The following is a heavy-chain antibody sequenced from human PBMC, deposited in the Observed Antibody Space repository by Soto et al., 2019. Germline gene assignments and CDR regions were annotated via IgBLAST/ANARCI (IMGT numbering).Heavy chain of an antibody. CDR2: IDWDDDK. Sequence: GSGPTLVNPTQTLTLTCTFSGFSLTTGGVRVSWIRQPPGKALEWLARIDWDDDKFYNASLKTRLTISRDTSKNQVVFTMTNMDPVDTATYYCARGQGYYFDSWGQGTLVTVSS. J-gene: IGHJ4*02. CDR3: ARGQGYYFDS. V-gene: IGHV2-70*04. CDR1: GFSLTTGGVR.